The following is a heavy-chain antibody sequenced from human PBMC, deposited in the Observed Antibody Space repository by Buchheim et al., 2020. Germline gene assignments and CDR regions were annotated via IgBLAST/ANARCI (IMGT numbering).Heavy chain of an antibody. CDR1: GYSFTNYW. J-gene: IGHJ4*02. V-gene: IGHV5-51*01. Sequence: EVQLVQSGAEVKKPGESLKISCKPSGYSFTNYWIAWVRQMPGKGLEWMAMIYPGDSSTKYSPSFQGQVTISADKSISTASPQWSSLKASDTAMYFCARARGYCSSSSCYDFDCWGQGT. CDR2: IYPGDSST. D-gene: IGHD2-2*01. CDR3: ARARGYCSSSSCYDFDC.